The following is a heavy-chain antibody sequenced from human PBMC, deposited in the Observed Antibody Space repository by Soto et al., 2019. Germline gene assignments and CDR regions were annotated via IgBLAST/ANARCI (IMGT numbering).Heavy chain of an antibody. CDR2: ISAYNGNT. J-gene: IGHJ3*02. V-gene: IGHV1-18*01. CDR1: GYTFTSYG. Sequence: ASVKVSCKASGYTFTSYGISWVRQAPGQGLEWMGWISAYNGNTNYAQKLQGRVTMTTDTSTSTAYMELRSLKADNTAVKNSTGQGSGSLSAFHIWGQVTMVT. CDR3: TGQGSGSLSAFHI. D-gene: IGHD3-10*01.